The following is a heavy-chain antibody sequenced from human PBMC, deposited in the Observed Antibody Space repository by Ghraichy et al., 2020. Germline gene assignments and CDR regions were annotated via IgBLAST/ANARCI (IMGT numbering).Heavy chain of an antibody. CDR3: ARSSGGSYYYYYYYMDV. D-gene: IGHD2-15*01. V-gene: IGHV5-51*01. J-gene: IGHJ6*03. Sequence: GESLNISCKGSGYSFTSYWIGWVRQMPGKGLEWMGIIYPGDSDTRYSPSFQGQVTISADKSISTAYLQWSSLKASDTAMYYCARSSGGSYYYYYYYMDVWGKGTTVTVSS. CDR1: GYSFTSYW. CDR2: IYPGDSDT.